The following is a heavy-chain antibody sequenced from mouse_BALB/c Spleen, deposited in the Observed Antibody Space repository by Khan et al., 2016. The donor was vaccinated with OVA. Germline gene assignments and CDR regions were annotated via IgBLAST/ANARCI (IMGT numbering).Heavy chain of an antibody. D-gene: IGHD3-1*01. V-gene: IGHV3-6*02. CDR3: ARGGSSGPAWFAY. CDR1: GYSITSGYF. CDR2: IRYDGNS. Sequence: EVQLQESGPGLVKPSQSLSLTCSVTGYSITSGYFWNWIRQFPGNKLEWMGYIRYDGNSNYNPSLKNRISITRDTSTNQFFLKLNSVTPEDTATYYVARGGSSGPAWFAYWGQGTLVTVSA. J-gene: IGHJ3*01.